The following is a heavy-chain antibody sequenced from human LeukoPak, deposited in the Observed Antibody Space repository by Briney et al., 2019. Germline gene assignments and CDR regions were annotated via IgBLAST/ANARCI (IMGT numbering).Heavy chain of an antibody. V-gene: IGHV4-4*07. Sequence: SETLSLTCTVSGGSISGYFWTWIRQPAGKGLEWIGRIYSSGSNNYNPSLKSRVTMSLDTSKNHFSLNLTSVTAADTAVYYCARHHGEYCTRTKCPFGPWGQGTLVTVSS. CDR2: IYSSGSN. J-gene: IGHJ5*02. CDR3: ARHHGEYCTRTKCPFGP. D-gene: IGHD2/OR15-2a*01. CDR1: GGSISGYF.